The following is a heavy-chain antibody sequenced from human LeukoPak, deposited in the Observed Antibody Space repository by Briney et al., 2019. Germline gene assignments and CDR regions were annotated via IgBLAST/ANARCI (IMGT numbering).Heavy chain of an antibody. J-gene: IGHJ4*02. D-gene: IGHD6-19*01. CDR2: IYTSGST. CDR1: GGSISSGSYY. Sequence: SQTLSLTCTVSGGSISSGSYYWNWIRQPAGKGLEWIGRIYTSGSTNYNPSLKSRVTISVDTSKNQFSLKLSSVTAADTAVYYCASIIIAVAGTSDPYYFDYWGQGTLVTVSS. CDR3: ASIIIAVAGTSDPYYFDY. V-gene: IGHV4-61*02.